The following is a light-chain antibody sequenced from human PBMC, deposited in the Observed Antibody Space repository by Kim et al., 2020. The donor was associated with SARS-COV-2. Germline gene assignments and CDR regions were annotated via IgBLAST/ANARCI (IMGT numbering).Light chain of an antibody. Sequence: ASVEDRVTITCRASQDIRNDLGWYQQKPGRAPKRLIYGASSLQSGVPSRFSGSGSGTQFTLTIGSLQPEDFATYYCLKHNTYPFTFGQGTQVEIK. CDR1: QDIRND. V-gene: IGKV1-17*01. CDR3: LKHNTYPFT. J-gene: IGKJ5*01. CDR2: GAS.